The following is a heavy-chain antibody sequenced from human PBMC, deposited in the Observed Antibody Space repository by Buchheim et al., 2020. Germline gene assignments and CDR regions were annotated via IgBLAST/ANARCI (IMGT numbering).Heavy chain of an antibody. CDR1: GGSFSGYY. Sequence: QVQLQQWGAGLLKPSETLSLTCAVYGGSFSGYYWSWIRQPPGKGLEWIGEINHSGSTNYNPSLKSRVTISVDTSKNQFSLKLSSVTAADTAVYYCARGRGCSSTSCYRRHYYYYMDVWDKGTT. D-gene: IGHD2-2*02. CDR3: ARGRGCSSTSCYRRHYYYYMDV. CDR2: INHSGST. J-gene: IGHJ6*03. V-gene: IGHV4-34*01.